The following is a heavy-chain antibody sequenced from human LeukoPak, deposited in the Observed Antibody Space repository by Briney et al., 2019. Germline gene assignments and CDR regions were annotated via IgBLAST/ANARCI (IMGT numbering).Heavy chain of an antibody. Sequence: ASVKVSCKASGGTFRNYAISWVRQAPGQGLEWMGWINPNSGGTNYAQKFQGRVTMTRDTSISTAYVELSRLRSDDTAVYYCARALRTTVTVGGYWGQGTLVTVSS. D-gene: IGHD4-17*01. J-gene: IGHJ4*02. CDR1: GGTFRNYA. CDR2: INPNSGGT. CDR3: ARALRTTVTVGGY. V-gene: IGHV1-2*02.